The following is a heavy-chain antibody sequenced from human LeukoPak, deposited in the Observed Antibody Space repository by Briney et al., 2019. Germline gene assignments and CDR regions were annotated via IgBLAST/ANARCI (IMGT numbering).Heavy chain of an antibody. CDR2: ISYDGSNK. CDR1: GFTFSSYG. Sequence: GGSLRLSCAASGFTFSSYGMHWVRQAPGKGLEWVAVISYDGSNKYYADSVKGRFTISRDNSKNTLYLQMNSLRAEDTAVYYCAKDLSQGEQQLVDYWGQGTLVTVSS. J-gene: IGHJ4*02. D-gene: IGHD6-13*01. V-gene: IGHV3-30*18. CDR3: AKDLSQGEQQLVDY.